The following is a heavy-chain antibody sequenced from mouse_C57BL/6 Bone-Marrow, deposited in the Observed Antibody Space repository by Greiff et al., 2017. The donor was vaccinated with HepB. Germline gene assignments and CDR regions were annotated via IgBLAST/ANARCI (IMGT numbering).Heavy chain of an antibody. Sequence: VQLQQPGAELVKPGASVKLSCKASGYTFTSYWMHWVKQRPGQGLEWIGMIHPNSGSTNYNEKFKSKATLTVDKSSSTAYMQLSSLTSEDAAVYYCARSDYYGSSPYWGQGTLVTVSA. J-gene: IGHJ3*01. CDR1: GYTFTSYW. D-gene: IGHD1-1*01. CDR2: IHPNSGST. V-gene: IGHV1-64*01. CDR3: ARSDYYGSSPY.